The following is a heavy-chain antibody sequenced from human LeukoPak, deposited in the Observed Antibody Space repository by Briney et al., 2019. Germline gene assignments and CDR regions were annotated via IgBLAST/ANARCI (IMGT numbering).Heavy chain of an antibody. Sequence: PSETLSLTCAVSGYSISSGYYWGWIRRPPGKGLEWIGSIYHSGSTYYNPSLKSRVTISVDTSKNQFSLKLSSVTAADTAVYYCAREQWLVCDYWAQGTLVSVSS. V-gene: IGHV4-38-2*02. CDR3: AREQWLVCDY. CDR2: IYHSGST. J-gene: IGHJ4*02. D-gene: IGHD6-19*01. CDR1: GYSISSGYY.